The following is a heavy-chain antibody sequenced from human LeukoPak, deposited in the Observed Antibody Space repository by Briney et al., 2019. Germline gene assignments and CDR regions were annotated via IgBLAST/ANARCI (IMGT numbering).Heavy chain of an antibody. J-gene: IGHJ4*02. D-gene: IGHD3-3*01. CDR2: ISYDGSNK. V-gene: IGHV3-30-3*01. CDR3: ARDKYDFWRGLIDY. CDR1: GFTFSSYA. Sequence: GGSLRLSCAASGFTFSSYAMHWVRQAPGKGLEWVAVISYDGSNKYYADSVKGRFTISRDNSKNTLYLQMNSLRAEDTAVYYCARDKYDFWRGLIDYWGQGTLVTVSS.